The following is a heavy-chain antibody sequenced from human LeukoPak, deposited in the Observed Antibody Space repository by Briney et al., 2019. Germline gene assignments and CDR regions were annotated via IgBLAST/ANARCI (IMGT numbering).Heavy chain of an antibody. D-gene: IGHD3-3*02. Sequence: GGSLRLSCATSGLTFSSYERIWVRQAPEKGLEWISYISTSGSTIYYADSVKGRFAISRDNAKNSLYLQMNSLRTEDTAVYYCARDRLGPSFSVSHFDLWGQGTLVTVSS. CDR3: ARDRLGPSFSVSHFDL. V-gene: IGHV3-48*03. CDR2: ISTSGSTI. CDR1: GLTFSSYE. J-gene: IGHJ4*02.